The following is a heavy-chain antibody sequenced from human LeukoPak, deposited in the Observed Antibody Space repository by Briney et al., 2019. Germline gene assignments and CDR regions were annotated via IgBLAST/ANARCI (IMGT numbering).Heavy chain of an antibody. D-gene: IGHD3-10*01. J-gene: IGHJ2*01. Sequence: SETLSLTCTVSGGPIINYYWSWIRQPPAKELEWIGYIYYSGSTYYNPSLKSRVTMSVDTSRNQFSLRLNSVTAADSAVYYCAREVDFYGSGRHGWFFDLWGRGTLVTVSS. V-gene: IGHV4-59*01. CDR1: GGPIINYY. CDR3: AREVDFYGSGRHGWFFDL. CDR2: IYYSGST.